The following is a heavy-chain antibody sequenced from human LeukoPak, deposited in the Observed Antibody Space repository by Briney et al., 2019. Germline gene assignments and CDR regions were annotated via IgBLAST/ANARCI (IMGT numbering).Heavy chain of an antibody. V-gene: IGHV3-74*01. CDR2: INSDASST. J-gene: IGHJ4*02. CDR3: ARAGRYCSGGTCLDY. Sequence: GGSLRLSCAASGFTFSNYWMHWVRQAPGKGLVWVSRINSDASSTSYADSVKGRFTISRDNAKNTLYLQMNSLRAEDTAVYYCARAGRYCSGGTCLDYWGQGTLVTVSS. CDR1: GFTFSNYW. D-gene: IGHD2-15*01.